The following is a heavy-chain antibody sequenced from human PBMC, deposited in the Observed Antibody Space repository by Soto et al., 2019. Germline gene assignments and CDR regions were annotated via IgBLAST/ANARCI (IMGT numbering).Heavy chain of an antibody. D-gene: IGHD5-18*01. CDR1: GFTFSSYA. CDR2: ISGSGGST. J-gene: IGHJ3*02. V-gene: IGHV3-23*01. CDR3: ALPMDTDMVMHDAFDI. Sequence: PGGSLRLSCAASGFTFSSYAMSWVRQAPGKGLEWVSAISGSGGSTYYADSVKGRFTISRDNSKNTLYLQMNSLRAEDTAVYYCALPMDTDMVMHDAFDIWGQGTMVTVSS.